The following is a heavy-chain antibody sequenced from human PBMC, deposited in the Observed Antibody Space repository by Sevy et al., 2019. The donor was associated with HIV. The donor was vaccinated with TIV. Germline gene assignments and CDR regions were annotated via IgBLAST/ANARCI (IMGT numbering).Heavy chain of an antibody. D-gene: IGHD6-19*01. J-gene: IGHJ6*02. Sequence: SETLSLTCTVSGGSISSYYWSWIRQPAGKGLEWIGRIYTSGSTYYNPSLKSRDTMSVDTSKNQFSLKLSSVTAADTAVYYFWRGSPPSPGSGLGSYYGMDVWGQGTTVTVSS. CDR3: WRGSPPSPGSGLGSYYGMDV. CDR1: GGSISSYY. CDR2: IYTSGST. V-gene: IGHV4-4*07.